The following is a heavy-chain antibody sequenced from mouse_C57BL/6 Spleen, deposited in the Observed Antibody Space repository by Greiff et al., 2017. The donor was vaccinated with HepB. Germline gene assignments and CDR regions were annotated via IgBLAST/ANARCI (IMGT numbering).Heavy chain of an antibody. Sequence: QVQLQQSGAELVKPGASVKLSCKASGYTFTSYWMHWVKQRPGRGLEWIGWIDPNSGGTKYNEKFKSKATLTVDKPSSTAYMQLSSLTSEDSAVYYYAREYYYCSSYCWGQGTTLTVSS. D-gene: IGHD1-1*01. CDR3: AREYYYCSSYC. V-gene: IGHV1-72*01. CDR1: GYTFTSYW. J-gene: IGHJ2*01. CDR2: IDPNSGGT.